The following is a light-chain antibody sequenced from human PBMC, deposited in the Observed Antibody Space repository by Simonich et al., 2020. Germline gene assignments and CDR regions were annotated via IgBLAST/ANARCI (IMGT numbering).Light chain of an antibody. CDR3: QQYNNWPRT. Sequence: EIVMTQSPATLSVSPGKRATLSCRASQSVGSNLAWYQQKPGQAPRLLIYGASTRATGIPARLRGSGSGTEFTLTISSMQSEDFAVYYCQQYNNWPRTFGQGTKVEIK. V-gene: IGKV3-15*01. CDR2: GAS. CDR1: QSVGSN. J-gene: IGKJ1*01.